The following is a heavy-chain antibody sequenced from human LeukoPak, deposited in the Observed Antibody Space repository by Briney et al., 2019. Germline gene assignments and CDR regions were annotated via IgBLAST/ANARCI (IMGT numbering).Heavy chain of an antibody. J-gene: IGHJ3*02. V-gene: IGHV1-69*04. CDR3: ARPIQYSSDAFDI. D-gene: IGHD5-18*01. CDR1: GGTFSSYA. Sequence: SVKVSCKASGGTFSSYAISWVRQAPGQGLEWMGRIIPILGIANYAQKFQGRVTITADKSTSTAYMELSSLRSEDMAVYYCARPIQYSSDAFDIWGQGTMVTVSS. CDR2: IIPILGIA.